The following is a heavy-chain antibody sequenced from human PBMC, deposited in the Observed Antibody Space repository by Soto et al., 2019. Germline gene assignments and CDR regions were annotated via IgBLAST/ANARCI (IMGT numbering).Heavy chain of an antibody. CDR3: ARDSRNRNFFDY. CDR1: GFTVSSNY. Sequence: GWSLRLSCAASGFTVSSNYMTLVRQAPGKGLEWVSVIYSGGNTYYTDSVKGRFTISRDNSKNTLYLQMNSLRAEDTALYYCARDSRNRNFFDYWGKGTLVTVSS. CDR2: IYSGGNT. J-gene: IGHJ4*02. D-gene: IGHD2-2*01. V-gene: IGHV3-53*01.